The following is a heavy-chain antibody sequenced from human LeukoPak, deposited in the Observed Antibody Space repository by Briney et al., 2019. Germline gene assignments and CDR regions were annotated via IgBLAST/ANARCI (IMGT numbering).Heavy chain of an antibody. J-gene: IGHJ6*02. V-gene: IGHV4-59*01. CDR1: GGSIGSYY. CDR3: ARGGPYGMDV. CDR2: IYYSGST. Sequence: SETLSLTCTVSGGSIGSYYWSWIRQLPGKGLEWIGYIYYSGSTNYNPSLKGRVTISVDTSKNQFSLKLSSVTAADAAVYYCARGGPYGMDVWGQGTTVTVSS.